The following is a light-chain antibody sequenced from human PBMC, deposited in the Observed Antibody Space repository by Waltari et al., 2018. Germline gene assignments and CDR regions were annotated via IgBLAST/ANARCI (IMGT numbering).Light chain of an antibody. Sequence: QSVLTQPPSVSGAPGQRVSISCTGSTSNIGAGYDVHWYQQGPGKAPKLIIYGTNTRPLGVPDRLFGSQYGTSASLAIIGLQAEDEGDYYCQSYDTTLSVVFGGGTKLTVL. J-gene: IGLJ2*01. CDR1: TSNIGAGYD. CDR3: QSYDTTLSVV. CDR2: GTN. V-gene: IGLV1-40*01.